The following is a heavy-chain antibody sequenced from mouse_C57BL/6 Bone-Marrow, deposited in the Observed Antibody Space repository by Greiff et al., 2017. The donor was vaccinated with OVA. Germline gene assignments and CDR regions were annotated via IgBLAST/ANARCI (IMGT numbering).Heavy chain of an antibody. Sequence: VQRVESGAELARPGASVKLSCTASGYTFTSYGISWVKQRTGQGLEWIGEIYPRSGNTYYNEKFKGKATLTADKSSSTAYMELRSLTSEDSAVYFCARTYDYGGFAYWGQGTLVTVSA. D-gene: IGHD2-4*01. CDR3: ARTYDYGGFAY. J-gene: IGHJ3*01. CDR2: IYPRSGNT. CDR1: GYTFTSYG. V-gene: IGHV1-81*01.